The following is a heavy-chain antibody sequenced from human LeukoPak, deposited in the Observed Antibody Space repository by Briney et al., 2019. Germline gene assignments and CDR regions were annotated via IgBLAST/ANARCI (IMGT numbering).Heavy chain of an antibody. CDR1: GYTFTNYW. J-gene: IGHJ4*02. D-gene: IGHD3-10*01. CDR3: ARQSRDGSKTRGYYFDY. Sequence: GESLKISCQVSGYTFTNYWIGWVRQMPGKGPESMGSIYPADSDTTYSPPFQGQVTVSADKSISTVYLQWSSLKASDTAMYYCARQSRDGSKTRGYYFDYWGQGTLVTVSS. V-gene: IGHV5-51*01. CDR2: IYPADSDT.